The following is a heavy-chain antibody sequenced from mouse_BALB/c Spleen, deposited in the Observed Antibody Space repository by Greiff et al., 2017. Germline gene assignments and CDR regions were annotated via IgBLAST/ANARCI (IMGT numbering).Heavy chain of an antibody. Sequence: QVQLQQSGPELVKPGASVKISCKASGYAFSSSWMNWVKQRPGQGLEWIGRIYPGDGDTNYNGKFKGKATLTADKSSSTAYMQLSSLTSVDSAVYFCARLSPGGYYAMDYWGQGTSVTVSS. CDR2: IYPGDGDT. CDR1: GYAFSSSW. V-gene: IGHV1-82*01. J-gene: IGHJ4*01. CDR3: ARLSPGGYYAMDY.